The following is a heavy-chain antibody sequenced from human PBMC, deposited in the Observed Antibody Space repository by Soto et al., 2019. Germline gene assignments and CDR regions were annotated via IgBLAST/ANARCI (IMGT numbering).Heavy chain of an antibody. CDR2: IGTAGDT. J-gene: IGHJ6*02. CDR1: GFTFSSYD. V-gene: IGHV3-13*01. Sequence: VGSLRLSCAASGFTFSSYDMHWVRQATGKGLEWVSAIGTAGDTYYPGSVKGRFTISRENAKNSLYLQMNSLRAEDTAVYYCARDRRDTIFGVVTYGMDVWGQGTTVTVSS. D-gene: IGHD3-3*01. CDR3: ARDRRDTIFGVVTYGMDV.